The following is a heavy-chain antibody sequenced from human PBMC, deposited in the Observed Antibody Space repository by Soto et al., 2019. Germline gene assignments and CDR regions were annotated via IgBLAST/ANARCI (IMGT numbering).Heavy chain of an antibody. V-gene: IGHV3-23*01. CDR2: IRGSGGST. J-gene: IGHJ5*02. CDR3: ARLVGNVDTAMVIRNNWFDP. D-gene: IGHD5-18*01. Sequence: GSLRLSCAACGFNFSNYGLNWVRQDPGKGLEWVSTIRGSGGSTYYADSVKGRFTISRDNSKNTLYLQMNSLRAEDTAVYYCARLVGNVDTAMVIRNNWFDPWGQGTLVTVSS. CDR1: GFNFSNYG.